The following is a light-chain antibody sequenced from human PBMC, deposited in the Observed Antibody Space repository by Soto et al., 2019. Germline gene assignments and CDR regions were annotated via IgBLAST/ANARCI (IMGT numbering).Light chain of an antibody. J-gene: IGKJ5*01. CDR1: QDIISF. CDR3: QQLNSYPH. V-gene: IGKV1-9*01. CDR2: GAS. Sequence: IQMTQSASSLSASVGDRVTSSCRTSQDIISFLAWYQQKPGKAPNLLIYGASTLQSGVPSRFSGSGSGTEFTLTISSLQPEDFATYCCQQLNSYPHFGQGTRLEIK.